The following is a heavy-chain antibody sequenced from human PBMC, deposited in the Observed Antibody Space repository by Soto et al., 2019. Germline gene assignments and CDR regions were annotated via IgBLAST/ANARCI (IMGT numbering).Heavy chain of an antibody. CDR2: IFYSGDT. CDR3: AREGRLQSLDY. CDR1: GGSISNPDYY. J-gene: IGHJ4*02. Sequence: PSETLSLTCTVSGGSISNPDYYWNWIRQPPGKGLEWIGSIFYSGDTSYNPSLKGRLNISVDTSKNQFSLSLRSVTASDTAVYFCAREGRLQSLDYWGQGTVVTVSS. V-gene: IGHV4-30-4*01. D-gene: IGHD4-4*01.